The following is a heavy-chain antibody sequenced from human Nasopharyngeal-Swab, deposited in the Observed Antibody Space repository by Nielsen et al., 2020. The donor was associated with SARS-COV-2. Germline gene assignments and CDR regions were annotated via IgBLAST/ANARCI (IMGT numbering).Heavy chain of an antibody. CDR2: ISYDGSNK. J-gene: IGHJ4*02. V-gene: IGHV3-30-3*01. D-gene: IGHD6-19*01. Sequence: GGSLRLSCAASGFTFSSYAMHWVRQAPGKGLEWVAVISYDGSNKYYADSVKGRFTISRDNSKNTLYLQMNSLRVEDTAVYYCARDGAVAGTSYFDYWGQGTLVTVSS. CDR1: GFTFSSYA. CDR3: ARDGAVAGTSYFDY.